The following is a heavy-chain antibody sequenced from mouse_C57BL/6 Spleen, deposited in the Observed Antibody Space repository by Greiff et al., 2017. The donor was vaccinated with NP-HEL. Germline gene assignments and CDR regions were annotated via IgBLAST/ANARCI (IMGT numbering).Heavy chain of an antibody. CDR3: TRWGQVRSRDY. J-gene: IGHJ4*01. D-gene: IGHD3-2*02. V-gene: IGHV1-15*01. CDR1: GYTFTDYE. CDR2: IDPETGCT. Sequence: VQLQQSGAELVRPGASVTLSCKASGYTFTDYEMHWVKQTPVHGLEWIGAIDPETGCTAYNQKFKGKAILTADKSSSTAYMELRSLTSEDSAVYYCTRWGQVRSRDYWGQGTSVTVSS.